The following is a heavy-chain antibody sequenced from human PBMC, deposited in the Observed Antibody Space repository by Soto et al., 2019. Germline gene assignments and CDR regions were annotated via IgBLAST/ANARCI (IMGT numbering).Heavy chain of an antibody. V-gene: IGHV1-69*02. J-gene: IGHJ4*02. CDR2: IILILGIA. D-gene: IGHD4-17*01. CDR1: GGTFSSYP. Sequence: QVQLVHSGAEVKKPGSSVKVSCKASGGTFSSYPISWVRQAPGQGLEWMGRIILILGIAHYAQKFQGRVTITADKSTSTADTELSSLRSEDTAVYYCACYGDYDYWGQGTQVTVAS. CDR3: ACYGDYDY.